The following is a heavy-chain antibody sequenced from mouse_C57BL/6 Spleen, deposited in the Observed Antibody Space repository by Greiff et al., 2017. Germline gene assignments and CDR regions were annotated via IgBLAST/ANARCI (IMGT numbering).Heavy chain of an antibody. Sequence: VMLVESGGGLVKPGGSLKLSCAASGFTFSDYGMHWVRQAPEKGLEWVAYISSGSSTIYYADTVKGRFTISRDNAKNTLFLQMTSLRSEDTAMYYCALTTVVATGAMDYWGQGTSVTVSS. CDR3: ALTTVVATGAMDY. J-gene: IGHJ4*01. D-gene: IGHD1-1*01. CDR2: ISSGSSTI. CDR1: GFTFSDYG. V-gene: IGHV5-17*01.